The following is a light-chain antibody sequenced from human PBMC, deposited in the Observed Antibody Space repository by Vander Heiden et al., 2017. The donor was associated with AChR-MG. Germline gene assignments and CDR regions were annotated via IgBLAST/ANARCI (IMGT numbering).Light chain of an antibody. CDR2: QDS. CDR1: KLGDKY. V-gene: IGLV3-1*01. Sequence: YELTQPPSVSVSPGQTASITCSGVKLGDKYACWYQQKPGQSPVLVIYQDSRRPSGIPERFAGSNSGNTATLTIGGTQAMDEADYYCQAWDSSTAVFGGGTKLTGL. CDR3: QAWDSSTAV. J-gene: IGLJ2*01.